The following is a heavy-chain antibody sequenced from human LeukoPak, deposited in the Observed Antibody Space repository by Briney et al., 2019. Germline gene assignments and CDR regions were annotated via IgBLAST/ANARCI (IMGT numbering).Heavy chain of an antibody. D-gene: IGHD5-18*01. J-gene: IGHJ4*02. V-gene: IGHV1-24*01. Sequence: GASVKVSCKVSGKTLSDLSIHWLRQPPGKGLEWLGGSDPEDGERIYAQIFQGRVTMTEDTSIDTAYMELSSLSSEDTAVYYCVTGFTTMAVDYFDYWGQGTLVTVS. CDR1: GKTLSDLS. CDR2: SDPEDGER. CDR3: VTGFTTMAVDYFDY.